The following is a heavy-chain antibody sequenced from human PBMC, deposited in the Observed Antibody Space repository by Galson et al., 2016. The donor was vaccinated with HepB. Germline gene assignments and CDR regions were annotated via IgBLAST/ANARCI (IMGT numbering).Heavy chain of an antibody. CDR2: IYSGGTT. CDR1: GFTVSSNF. CDR3: ARVRAAGMGGYDY. J-gene: IGHJ4*02. Sequence: SLRLSCAASGFTVSSNFMNWVRQAPGKGLEWVSVIYSGGTTYYADSVKGRFTISRDNSKNTLYLQMNSLRAEDTAVYYCARVRAAGMGGYDYWGQGTLVTVSS. V-gene: IGHV3-53*01. D-gene: IGHD6-13*01.